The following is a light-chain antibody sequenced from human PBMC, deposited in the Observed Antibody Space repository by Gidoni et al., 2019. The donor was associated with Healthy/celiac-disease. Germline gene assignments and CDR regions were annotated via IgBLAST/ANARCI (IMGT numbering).Light chain of an antibody. CDR2: EVS. CDR1: SSDVGGYNY. V-gene: IGLV2-8*01. J-gene: IGLJ2*01. CDR3: SSYAGSNNFGVV. Sequence: QSALTQPPSASGSPGQSVTISCTGTSSDVGGYNYVSWYQQHPGKAPNLMIYEVSKRPSGVPDRFFGSKSGNTASLTVSGLQAEDEADYYCSSYAGSNNFGVVFGGGTKLTVL.